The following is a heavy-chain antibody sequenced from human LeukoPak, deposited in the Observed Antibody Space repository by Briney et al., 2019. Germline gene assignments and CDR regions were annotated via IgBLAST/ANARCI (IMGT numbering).Heavy chain of an antibody. CDR2: IIPIFGTA. CDR3: AREGGYGYGYPSDAFDI. Sequence: SSVKVSCKASGGTFSSYAISWVRQAPGQGLEWMGGIIPIFGTANYAQKFQGRVTITTDESTSTAYMELSSLRSEDTAVYYCAREGGYGYGYPSDAFDIWGQGTMVTVSS. J-gene: IGHJ3*02. V-gene: IGHV1-69*05. D-gene: IGHD5-18*01. CDR1: GGTFSSYA.